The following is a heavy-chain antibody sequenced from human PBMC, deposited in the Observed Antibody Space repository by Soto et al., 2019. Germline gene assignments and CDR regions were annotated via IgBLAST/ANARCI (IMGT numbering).Heavy chain of an antibody. CDR2: ISAYNGNT. CDR1: GYTFTSYG. D-gene: IGHD4-17*01. CDR3: ARDAHGHYYGDYVGFDY. V-gene: IGHV1-18*01. Sequence: ASVKVSCKASGYTFTSYGISWVLQAPGQGLEWMGWISAYNGNTNYAQKLQGRVTMTTDTSTSTAYMELRSLRSDDTAVYYCARDAHGHYYGDYVGFDYCGQGTLVTVSS. J-gene: IGHJ4*02.